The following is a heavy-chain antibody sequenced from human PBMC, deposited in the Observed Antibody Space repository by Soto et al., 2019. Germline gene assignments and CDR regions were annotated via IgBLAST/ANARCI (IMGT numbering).Heavy chain of an antibody. CDR2: ISYDGSNK. Sequence: GGSLSLSCAASGFTFSSYGMHWVRQAPGKGLEWVAVISYDGSNKYYADSVKGRFTISRDNSKNTLYLQMNSLRAEDTAVYYCARENFMVYATYYYYYGMDVWGQGTTVTVSS. CDR1: GFTFSSYG. CDR3: ARENFMVYATYYYYYGMDV. J-gene: IGHJ6*02. D-gene: IGHD2-8*01. V-gene: IGHV3-30*03.